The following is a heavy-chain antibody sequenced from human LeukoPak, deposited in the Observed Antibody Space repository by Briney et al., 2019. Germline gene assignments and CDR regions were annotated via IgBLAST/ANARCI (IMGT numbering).Heavy chain of an antibody. V-gene: IGHV3-21*06. CDR2: IDSSGSYI. J-gene: IGHJ4*02. Sequence: YPGGSLRLSCAASGFTFSSYSMNWARQAPGKGLEWVSSIDSSGSYIYYADSLKGRFTISRDNAKNSLYLQVNSLRAEETAVYYCARASSRAFDYWGQGTLVTVSS. CDR3: ARASSRAFDY. CDR1: GFTFSSYS.